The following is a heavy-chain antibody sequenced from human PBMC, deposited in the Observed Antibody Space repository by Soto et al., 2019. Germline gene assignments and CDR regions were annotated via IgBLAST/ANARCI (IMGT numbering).Heavy chain of an antibody. Sequence: QVQLVQSGAEVKKPGASVKVSCKASGYTLTSYDINWVRQATGQGLEWVGWMNPSTGDTGYAQKFQGRVIMTSKASIGTAYMELNSLRSEDTAVYYCARAAPSGYVVDIWGQGTLVTVSS. CDR2: MNPSTGDT. CDR1: GYTLTSYD. CDR3: ARAAPSGYVVDI. J-gene: IGHJ4*02. V-gene: IGHV1-8*01. D-gene: IGHD3-22*01.